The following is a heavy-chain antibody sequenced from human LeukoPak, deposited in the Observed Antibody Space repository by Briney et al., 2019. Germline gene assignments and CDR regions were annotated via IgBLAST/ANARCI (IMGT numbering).Heavy chain of an antibody. D-gene: IGHD3-10*01. J-gene: IGHJ4*02. CDR3: ARAMVRGVITY. Sequence: EGSLRLSCAASGFTLSSYLMRWGRQAPGEGLEWVANIKQDGSEKYYVDSVKGRFTISRDNAKNSLYLQMNSLRAEDTAVYYCARAMVRGVITYWGQGTLVTVSS. CDR2: IKQDGSEK. V-gene: IGHV3-7*01. CDR1: GFTLSSYL.